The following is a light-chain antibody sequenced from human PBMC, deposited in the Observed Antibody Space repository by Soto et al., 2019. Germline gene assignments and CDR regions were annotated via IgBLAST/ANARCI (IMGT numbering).Light chain of an antibody. CDR1: NSNIGSNT. CDR2: SNN. J-gene: IGLJ1*01. CDR3: AAWDDSLNGRYV. Sequence: QSVLTQPPSASGTPGQRVTISCSGSNSNIGSNTVNWYQQLPGTAPKLLIYSNNQRPSGVPDRFSGSKSGTSASLAISGLQSEDEADYYCAAWDDSLNGRYVFGTGTKVTVL. V-gene: IGLV1-44*01.